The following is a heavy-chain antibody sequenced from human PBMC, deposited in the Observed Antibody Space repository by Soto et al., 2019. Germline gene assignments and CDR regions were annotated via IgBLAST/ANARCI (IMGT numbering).Heavy chain of an antibody. V-gene: IGHV4-31*02. Sequence: QVQLQESGPGLVKPSQTLSLTGTVSGGSISSGGYYWSWIRQHPGKGLEWMGYIYYSGSTYYNPSLKSRVTISVDTSKNQFSLKLSSVTAADTAVYYCARGGIVVVVAARDAFDIWGQGTMVTVSS. J-gene: IGHJ3*02. D-gene: IGHD2-15*01. CDR1: GGSISSGGYY. CDR3: ARGGIVVVVAARDAFDI. CDR2: IYYSGST.